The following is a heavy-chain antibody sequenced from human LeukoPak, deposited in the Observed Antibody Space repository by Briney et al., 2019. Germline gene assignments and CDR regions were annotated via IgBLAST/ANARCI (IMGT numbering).Heavy chain of an antibody. V-gene: IGHV3-21*01. Sequence: GGSLRLSCAASGFTFSSYSMNWVRQAPGKGLEWVSSISSSSSYIYYADSVKGRFTISRDNAKNSLYLQMNSLRAEDTAVYYCARGGPTVTGAFDVWGQGTMVTVSS. CDR2: ISSSSSYI. D-gene: IGHD4-17*01. CDR1: GFTFSSYS. J-gene: IGHJ3*01. CDR3: ARGGPTVTGAFDV.